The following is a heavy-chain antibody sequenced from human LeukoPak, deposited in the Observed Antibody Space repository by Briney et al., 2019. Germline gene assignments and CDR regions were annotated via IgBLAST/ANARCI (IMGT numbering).Heavy chain of an antibody. CDR3: ATERGYRRGKPDNWFDP. CDR1: GYTLTELS. Sequence: ASVKVSCKVSGYTLTELSMHWVRQAPGKGLEWMGGFDPEDGETIYAQKFQGRVTMTEDTSTDTAYMELSSLRSEVTAVYYCATERGYRRGKPDNWFDPWGQGTLVTVSS. CDR2: FDPEDGET. V-gene: IGHV1-24*01. D-gene: IGHD6-13*01. J-gene: IGHJ5*02.